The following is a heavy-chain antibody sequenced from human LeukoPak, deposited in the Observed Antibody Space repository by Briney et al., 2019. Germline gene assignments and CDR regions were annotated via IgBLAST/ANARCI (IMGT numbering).Heavy chain of an antibody. CDR1: GGSIRSTTYY. V-gene: IGHV4-39*07. CDR2: IYYSGNT. CDR3: ARAPHFFDSSGSRYYFDY. Sequence: TSETLSLTCTVSGGSIRSTTYYWGWIRQPPGKGLEWIGSIYYSGNTYYSPSLMSRVTISVGTSKNQFSLNLSSVTAADTAMYYCARAPHFFDSSGSRYYFDYWGQGALVTVSS. J-gene: IGHJ4*02. D-gene: IGHD3-22*01.